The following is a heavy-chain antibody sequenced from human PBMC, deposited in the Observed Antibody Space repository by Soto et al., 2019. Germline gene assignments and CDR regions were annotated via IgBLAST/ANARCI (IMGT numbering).Heavy chain of an antibody. D-gene: IGHD3-10*01. CDR3: ASYGSGIIAY. V-gene: IGHV4-30-4*01. Sequence: QVQLQESGPGLVKPSQTLSLTCTVSGGSISSSDYFWSWIRQPPGKGLEWIGYIYYSGSTYYNSSLKSRVTISVDTSKNQFSLRLSSVTAADTAVYYCASYGSGIIAYWGQGTLVTVSS. CDR1: GGSISSSDYF. J-gene: IGHJ4*02. CDR2: IYYSGST.